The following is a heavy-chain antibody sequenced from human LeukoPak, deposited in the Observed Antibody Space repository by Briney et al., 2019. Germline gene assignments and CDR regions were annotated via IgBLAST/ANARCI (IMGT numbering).Heavy chain of an antibody. CDR3: ARGPLGYCSGSTCSNFDF. CDR1: GFTFSSYG. V-gene: IGHV3-30*03. J-gene: IGHJ4*02. D-gene: IGHD2-15*01. Sequence: GGSLRLSCAASGFTFSSYGMHWVRQAPGKGLEWVAVISYDGSNKYYADSVKGRFTISRDNSKNTLYLQMNSLRAEDTAVYSCARGPLGYCSGSTCSNFDFWGQGTLVTVSS. CDR2: ISYDGSNK.